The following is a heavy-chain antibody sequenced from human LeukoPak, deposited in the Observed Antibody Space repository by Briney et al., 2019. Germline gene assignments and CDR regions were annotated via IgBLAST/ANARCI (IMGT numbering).Heavy chain of an antibody. J-gene: IGHJ6*03. CDR1: GGSISSYY. CDR3: ARHPEGYYGSGSYYPDYYYYYMDV. D-gene: IGHD3-10*01. CDR2: IYTSGST. Sequence: SETLSLTCTVSGGSISSYYWSWIRQPPGKGLEWIGYIYTSGSTNYNPSLKSRVTISVDTSKNQFSLKLSSVTAADTAVYYCARHPEGYYGSGSYYPDYYYYYMDVWGKGTTVTVSS. V-gene: IGHV4-4*09.